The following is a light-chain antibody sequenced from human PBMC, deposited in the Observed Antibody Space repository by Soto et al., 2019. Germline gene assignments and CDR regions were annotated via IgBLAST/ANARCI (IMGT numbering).Light chain of an antibody. V-gene: IGLV2-14*01. CDR3: GSYTSTSTALV. CDR1: SSDVGDYNY. J-gene: IGLJ2*01. Sequence: QSALTQPASVSGSPGQSITISCTGTSSDVGDYNYDSWYQQRPGKVPKLIIYEVNNRPSGVSNRFSASKSGNTASLTISGLHDEDDADYYCGSYTSTSTALVFGGGTNLTVL. CDR2: EVN.